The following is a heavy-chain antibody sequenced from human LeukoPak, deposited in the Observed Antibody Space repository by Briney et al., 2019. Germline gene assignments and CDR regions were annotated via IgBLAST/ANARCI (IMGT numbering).Heavy chain of an antibody. D-gene: IGHD3-10*01. CDR3: GSTNYNPSLKSRVTISVDTSKNQFSLKLSSVTAADTAVYYCARDRIGEHYYYYGMDV. Sequence: AWTLTHTCTDDSGSISSYFWSWIRPTPEKGLECIRSIYYSGGTNYNSPFKTQHTKKLDTYKNKLPLKLSSRTAADRADNYSGSTNYNPSLKSRVTISVDTSKNQFSLKLSSVTAADTAVYYCARDRIGEHYYYYGMDVWGQGTTVTVSS. CDR2: IYYSGGT. V-gene: IGHV4-59*01. J-gene: IGHJ6*02. CDR1: SGSISSYF.